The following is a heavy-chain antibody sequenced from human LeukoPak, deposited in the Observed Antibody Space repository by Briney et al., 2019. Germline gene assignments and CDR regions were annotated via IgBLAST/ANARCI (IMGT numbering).Heavy chain of an antibody. Sequence: PGGSLRLSCAASGFTFSSYAVSWVRQAPGKGLEWVSAISGSGGSTYYADSVKGRFTISRDNSKNTLYLQMNSLRAEDTAVYYCAKDPGPPPGIAAAGTPSEFQHWGQGTLVTVSS. CDR1: GFTFSSYA. CDR3: AKDPGPPPGIAAAGTPSEFQH. D-gene: IGHD6-13*01. CDR2: ISGSGGST. V-gene: IGHV3-23*01. J-gene: IGHJ1*01.